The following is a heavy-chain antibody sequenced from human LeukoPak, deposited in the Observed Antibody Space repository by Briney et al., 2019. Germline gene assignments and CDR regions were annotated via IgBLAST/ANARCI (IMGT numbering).Heavy chain of an antibody. Sequence: GGSLRLSCAASGFTFSSYSMNWVRQAPGKGLEWVSYISSSSSTIYYADSVKGRFTISRDNSKNTLYLQMNSLRAEDTAVYYCAREVGLARFDPWGQGTLVTVSS. CDR1: GFTFSSYS. J-gene: IGHJ5*02. CDR3: AREVGLARFDP. CDR2: ISSSSSTI. D-gene: IGHD6-19*01. V-gene: IGHV3-48*01.